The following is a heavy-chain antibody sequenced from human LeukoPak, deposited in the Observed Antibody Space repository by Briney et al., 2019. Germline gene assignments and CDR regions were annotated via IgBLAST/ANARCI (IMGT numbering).Heavy chain of an antibody. CDR2: ISSSSSTI. CDR3: TTVLPYYYDSSVVDY. J-gene: IGHJ4*02. CDR1: GFTFSSYS. V-gene: IGHV3-48*04. D-gene: IGHD3-22*01. Sequence: GGSLRLSCAASGFTFSSYSMNWVRQAPGKGLEWVSYISSSSSTIYYADSVKGRFTISRDNAKNSLYLQMNSLKTEDTAVYYCTTVLPYYYDSSVVDYWGQGTLVTVSS.